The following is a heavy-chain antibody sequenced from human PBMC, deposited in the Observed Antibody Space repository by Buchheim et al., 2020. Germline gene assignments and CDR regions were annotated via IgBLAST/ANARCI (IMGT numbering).Heavy chain of an antibody. CDR3: ARGAAGEYYFDY. CDR1: GFTFSSYA. CDR2: ISYDGSNK. V-gene: IGHV3-30*04. Sequence: QVQLVESGGGVVQPGRSLRLSCAASGFTFSSYAMHWVRQAPGKGLEWVAVISYDGSNKYYADSVKGRFTISRDSSKNTLYLQMNSLRAEDTAVYYCARGAAGEYYFDYWGQGTL. J-gene: IGHJ4*02. D-gene: IGHD6-13*01.